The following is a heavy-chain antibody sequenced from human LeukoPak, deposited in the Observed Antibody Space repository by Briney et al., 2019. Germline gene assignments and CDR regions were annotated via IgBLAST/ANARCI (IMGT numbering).Heavy chain of an antibody. CDR1: GGSISSYY. CDR2: IYYRGST. V-gene: IGHV4-59*08. CDR3: ARLRFAGQLEHYIDY. J-gene: IGHJ4*01. Sequence: SETLSLTCTVSGGSISSYYWSWIRQPPGNGLEWIGYIYYRGSTNYNPSLKSRVTISADTSKNQFSLKLSSVTAADTAVYYCARLRFAGQLEHYIDYWGQEPWSPSP. D-gene: IGHD6-13*01.